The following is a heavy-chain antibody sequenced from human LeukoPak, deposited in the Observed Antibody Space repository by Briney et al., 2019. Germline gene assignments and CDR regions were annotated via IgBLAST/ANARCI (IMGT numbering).Heavy chain of an antibody. CDR3: ARDTYYYDSSGYSEFDY. J-gene: IGHJ4*02. D-gene: IGHD3-22*01. CDR2: INHSGST. Sequence: TSETLSLTCAVYVGSFSGYYWSWIRQPPGKGLEWIGEINHSGSTNYNPSLKSRVTISVDKSKNQFSLKLSSVTAADTAVYYCARDTYYYDSSGYSEFDYWGQGTLVTVSS. V-gene: IGHV4-34*01. CDR1: VGSFSGYY.